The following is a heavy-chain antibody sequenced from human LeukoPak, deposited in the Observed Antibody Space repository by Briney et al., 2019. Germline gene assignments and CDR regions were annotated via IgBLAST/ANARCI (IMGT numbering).Heavy chain of an antibody. J-gene: IGHJ2*01. Sequence: GGSLRLSCAASGFTFDDYGMSWVRQAPGKGLEWVSGINWNGGSTGYADSVKGRFTISRDNAKNSLYLQMNSLRAEDTALYYCAKDGYYDSSAYYYVRYFDLWGRGTLVTVSS. V-gene: IGHV3-20*04. CDR3: AKDGYYDSSAYYYVRYFDL. CDR2: INWNGGST. D-gene: IGHD3-22*01. CDR1: GFTFDDYG.